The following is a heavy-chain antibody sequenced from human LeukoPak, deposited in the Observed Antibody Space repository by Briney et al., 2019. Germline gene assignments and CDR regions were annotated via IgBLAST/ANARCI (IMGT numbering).Heavy chain of an antibody. J-gene: IGHJ4*03. Sequence: GSSVKVSRKASGGTFRTATFTWVRQVSGQGLEWMGGIIPALRSTNNAQKFQGRITITADESTSTVYMELRSLISDDTAVYYCARPNGIGDYVPLDYWGHGTLVTVSS. CDR1: GGTFRTAT. CDR3: ARPNGIGDYVPLDY. V-gene: IGHV1-69*16. CDR2: IIPALRST. D-gene: IGHD4-17*01.